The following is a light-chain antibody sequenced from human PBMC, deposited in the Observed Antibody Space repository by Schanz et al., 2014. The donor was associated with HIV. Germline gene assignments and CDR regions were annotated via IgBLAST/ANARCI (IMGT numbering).Light chain of an antibody. V-gene: IGKV3-20*01. CDR1: QSVSSSY. Sequence: EIVLTQSPGTLSLSPGERATLSCRASQSVSSSYLAWHQQKPGQAPRLLMYDASSRATGIPDRFSGSGSGTDFTLTISRLEPEDCAVYYCQQYGGSPLFTFGPGTKVEI. CDR2: DAS. J-gene: IGKJ3*01. CDR3: QQYGGSPLFT.